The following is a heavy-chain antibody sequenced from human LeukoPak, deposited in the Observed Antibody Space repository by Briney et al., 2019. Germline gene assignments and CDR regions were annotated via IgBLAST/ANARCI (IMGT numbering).Heavy chain of an antibody. J-gene: IGHJ4*02. V-gene: IGHV4-4*07. CDR3: ARFVGSGDERYFDY. D-gene: IGHD7-27*01. CDR2: IYTSGST. CDR1: GGSISSYY. Sequence: SGTLSLTCTVSGGSISSYYWSWIRQPAGKGLEWIGRIYTSGSTNYNPSLKSRVTMSVDTSKNQFSLKLSPVTAADTAVYYCARFVGSGDERYFDYWGQGTLVTVSS.